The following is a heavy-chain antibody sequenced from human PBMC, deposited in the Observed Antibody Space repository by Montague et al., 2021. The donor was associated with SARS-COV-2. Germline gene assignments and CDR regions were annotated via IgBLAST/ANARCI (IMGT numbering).Heavy chain of an antibody. CDR2: ISYRGDP. D-gene: IGHD1-1*01. CDR1: GGSISSSNYY. J-gene: IGHJ4*02. CDR3: AKPLATGNYYY. Sequence: SETLSLTCTVSGGSISSSNYYWGWVRQPPGKGLEWIGSISYRGDPYYNPSLKSRLTISVDTSQNQISLKLSSVTAADTAVYYCAKPLATGNYYYWGQGTLVTVSS. V-gene: IGHV4-39*01.